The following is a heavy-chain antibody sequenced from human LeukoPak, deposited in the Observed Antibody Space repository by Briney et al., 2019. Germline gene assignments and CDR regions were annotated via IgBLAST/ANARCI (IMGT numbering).Heavy chain of an antibody. Sequence: GGSLRLSCAASGFTFSSYSMNWVRQAPGKGLEWVSSISSSSSYIYYADSVKGRFTISRDNAKNTLYLQMNSLRAEDTAVYYCARDLTVTTPWYFDLWGRGTLVTVSS. CDR1: GFTFSSYS. CDR3: ARDLTVTTPWYFDL. V-gene: IGHV3-21*04. CDR2: ISSSSSYI. D-gene: IGHD4-17*01. J-gene: IGHJ2*01.